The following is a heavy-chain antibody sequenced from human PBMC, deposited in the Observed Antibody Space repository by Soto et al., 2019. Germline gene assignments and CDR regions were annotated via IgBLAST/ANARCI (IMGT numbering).Heavy chain of an antibody. Sequence: LSLSCASSGFTVSSNYMSWVLQAPGKGLEWVSVIYSGGSTYYADSVKGRFTISRDNSKNTLYLQMNSLRAEDTAVYYCARDSPLLWFGELTYGMDVWGQGTTVTVSS. CDR2: IYSGGST. J-gene: IGHJ6*02. CDR1: GFTVSSNY. CDR3: ARDSPLLWFGELTYGMDV. D-gene: IGHD3-10*01. V-gene: IGHV3-53*01.